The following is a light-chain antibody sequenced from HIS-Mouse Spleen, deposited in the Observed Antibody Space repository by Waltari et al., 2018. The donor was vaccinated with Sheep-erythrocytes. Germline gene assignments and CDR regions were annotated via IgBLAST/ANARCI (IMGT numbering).Light chain of an antibody. V-gene: IGLV2-11*01. CDR1: SSDVVVYNY. CDR3: CSYAGSYNHV. J-gene: IGLJ1*01. Sequence: QSALTQPRSVSGSPGQSVTIPCPGPSSDVVVYNYVSWYQQHPGKAPKLMIYDVSKRPSGVPDRFSGSKSGNTASLTISGLQAEDEADYYCCSYAGSYNHVFATGTKVTVL. CDR2: DVS.